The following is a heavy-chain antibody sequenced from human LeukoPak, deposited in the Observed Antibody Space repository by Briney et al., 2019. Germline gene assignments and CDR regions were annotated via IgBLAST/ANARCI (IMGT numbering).Heavy chain of an antibody. CDR2: ISGSGGST. Sequence: GGSLRLSCAASGCTFSSYAMSWVRQAPGKGLEWVSAISGSGGSTYYADSVKGRFTISRDNSKNTLYLQMNSLRAEDTAVYYCARGRGLPVRPPNEGFLDYWGRGTLVTVSS. J-gene: IGHJ4*02. D-gene: IGHD6-6*01. V-gene: IGHV3-23*01. CDR3: ARGRGLPVRPPNEGFLDY. CDR1: GCTFSSYA.